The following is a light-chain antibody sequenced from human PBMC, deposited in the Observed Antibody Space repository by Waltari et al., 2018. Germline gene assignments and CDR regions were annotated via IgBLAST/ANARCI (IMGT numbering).Light chain of an antibody. CDR3: GSYAGGTSWV. CDR2: DAT. Sequence: QSALTQPASVSGSPGQSITISCTGSSGDIGTYTLVSWYQQHPGNAPRLLIHDATKRPAVIYSRSSGSKAVNTASLTISGLQAEDEADYFCGSYAGGTSWVFGGGTQVTVL. V-gene: IGLV2-23*01. CDR1: SGDIGTYTL. J-gene: IGLJ3*02.